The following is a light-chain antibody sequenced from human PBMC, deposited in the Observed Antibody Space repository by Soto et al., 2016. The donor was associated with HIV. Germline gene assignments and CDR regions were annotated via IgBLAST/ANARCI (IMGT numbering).Light chain of an antibody. CDR2: AAS. Sequence: GDRVTITCRASQGIGIFLAWYHQKPGKVPKLLIYAASTLQSGVPSRFSGSGSGTDFTLTISSLQPEDVATYYCQKYNSAPHTFGGGTKVEIK. CDR3: QKYNSAPHT. V-gene: IGKV1-27*01. J-gene: IGKJ4*01. CDR1: QGIGIF.